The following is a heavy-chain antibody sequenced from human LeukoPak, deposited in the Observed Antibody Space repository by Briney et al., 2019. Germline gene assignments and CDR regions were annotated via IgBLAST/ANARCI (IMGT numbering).Heavy chain of an antibody. CDR2: ISGGGGSA. V-gene: IGHV3-23*01. Sequence: GGSLRLPCAASGFTFSIYAMTWVRQAPGKGLEWVASISGGGGSAYYADSVKGRITISRDSSKNTLYLQMNSLRAEDTAVYYCARDRCTITNCLFGMDVWGQGTTVTVSS. D-gene: IGHD2-2*01. CDR3: ARDRCTITNCLFGMDV. CDR1: GFTFSIYA. J-gene: IGHJ6*02.